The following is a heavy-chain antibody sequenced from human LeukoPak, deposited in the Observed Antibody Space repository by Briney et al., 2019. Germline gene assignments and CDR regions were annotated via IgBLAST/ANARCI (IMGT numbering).Heavy chain of an antibody. D-gene: IGHD2-2*01. Sequence: SETLSLTCTVSGGSISSSSYYWGWICQPPGKGLEWIGSIYHTGSTFYNPSLKSRVTISVDTSQNQFSLKLSSVTAADTAVYYCARHCVRLPAAAGDYWGQGTLVTVSS. CDR2: IYHTGST. CDR1: GGSISSSSYY. V-gene: IGHV4-39*01. CDR3: ARHCVRLPAAAGDY. J-gene: IGHJ4*02.